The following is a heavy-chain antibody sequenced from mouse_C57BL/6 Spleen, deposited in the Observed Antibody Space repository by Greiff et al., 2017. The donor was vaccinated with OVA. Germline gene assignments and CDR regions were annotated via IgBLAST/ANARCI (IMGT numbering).Heavy chain of an antibody. D-gene: IGHD3-3*01. CDR1: GFNIKDYY. V-gene: IGHV14-2*01. Sequence: VQLQQSGAELVKPGASVKLSCTASGFNIKDYYMHWVKQRTEQGLEWIGRIDPEDAETKYAPKFQGKATITADTSSNTAYLQLSSLTSEDTAVYYCARQDSPFDYWGQGTTLTVSS. J-gene: IGHJ2*01. CDR2: IDPEDAET. CDR3: ARQDSPFDY.